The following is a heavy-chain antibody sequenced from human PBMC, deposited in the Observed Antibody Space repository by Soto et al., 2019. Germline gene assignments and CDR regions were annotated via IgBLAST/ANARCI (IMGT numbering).Heavy chain of an antibody. V-gene: IGHV3-30-3*01. J-gene: IGHJ4*02. CDR1: GFTFISYA. D-gene: IGHD4-4*01. CDR3: ARVLGGMATVPFDY. Sequence: GGSLRLSCAASGFTFISYAMHWVRQAPGTGLEWVAVISYEGSNKYYADSVKGRFTISRDNSKNTLYLQMNSLRTEDTAVYYCARVLGGMATVPFDYWGQGALVTVSS. CDR2: ISYEGSNK.